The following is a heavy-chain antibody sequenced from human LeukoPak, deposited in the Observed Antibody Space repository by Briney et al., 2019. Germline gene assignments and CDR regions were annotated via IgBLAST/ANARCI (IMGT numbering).Heavy chain of an antibody. CDR3: ARVPGYYDSSGYSYFYLDY. D-gene: IGHD3-22*01. Sequence: SETLSLTCTVSGASISSYYWIWIRQPPGKGLEWIGHIYYSGSTNYNPSFKSRVTISVDTSKNQFSLNLSSVTAADTAVYYCARVPGYYDSSGYSYFYLDYWAPGTLVTVSS. CDR1: GASISSYY. V-gene: IGHV4-59*01. CDR2: IYYSGST. J-gene: IGHJ4*02.